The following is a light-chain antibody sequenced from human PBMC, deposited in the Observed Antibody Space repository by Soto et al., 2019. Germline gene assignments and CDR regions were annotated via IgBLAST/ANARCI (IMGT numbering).Light chain of an antibody. CDR2: GAS. CDR1: QSVSSSY. Sequence: DIVLTQSPSTLSLSPGERATVSCRASQSVSSSYLAWYQQKPDQAPRLLIYGASSRTTDIPDRFSGSGSGAEFTLTINRLELKDFAFYSCQLDGSSPPAYTFGQGTKVEIK. J-gene: IGKJ2*01. CDR3: QLDGSSPPAYT. V-gene: IGKV3-20*01.